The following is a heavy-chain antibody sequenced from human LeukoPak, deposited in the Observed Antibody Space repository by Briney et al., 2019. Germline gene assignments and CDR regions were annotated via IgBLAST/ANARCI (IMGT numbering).Heavy chain of an antibody. D-gene: IGHD4-17*01. CDR2: IRGSGDGT. CDR1: GFTFSRYA. J-gene: IGHJ3*01. CDR3: GRDPNGDYIGAFDF. Sequence: GGSLRLSCVGSGFTFSRYAMTWVRQAPGKGLEWVSSIRGSGDGTSYAASVKGRFTMSRDNSKSTLYLQMDSLRAEDTAMYYCGRDPNGDYIGAFDFWGQGTLVTVSS. V-gene: IGHV3-23*01.